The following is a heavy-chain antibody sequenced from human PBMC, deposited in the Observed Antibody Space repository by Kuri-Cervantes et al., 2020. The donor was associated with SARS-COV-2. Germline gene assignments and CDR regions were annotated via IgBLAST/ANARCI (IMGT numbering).Heavy chain of an antibody. CDR1: GFTFSSYW. V-gene: IGHV3-74*01. Sequence: ETLSLTCAASGFTFSSYWMHWVRQAPGKGLVWVSRINSDVSSASYADSVKGRFTISRDNAKNTLYLQMNSLRAEDTAAYYCARDRGSSVVTIFGVVRGTYYYGMDVWGQGPTVTVSS. D-gene: IGHD3-3*01. CDR3: ARDRGSSVVTIFGVVRGTYYYGMDV. CDR2: INSDVSSA. J-gene: IGHJ6*02.